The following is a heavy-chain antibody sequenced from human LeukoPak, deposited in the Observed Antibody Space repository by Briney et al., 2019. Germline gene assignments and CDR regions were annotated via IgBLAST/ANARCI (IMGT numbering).Heavy chain of an antibody. V-gene: IGHV3-15*07. CDR1: GFTFSNAY. J-gene: IGHJ4*02. CDR2: IKPKTDGETT. D-gene: IGHD2-21*01. Sequence: GGSLRLSCAASGFTFSNAYVNWVRQAPGKGLEWVGRIKPKTDGETTEYAAPVKGRFSISRDDSKNMLYLQMNNLKTEDTAVYYCITPLPYSAQGGQGTLVTVSS. CDR3: ITPLPYSAQ.